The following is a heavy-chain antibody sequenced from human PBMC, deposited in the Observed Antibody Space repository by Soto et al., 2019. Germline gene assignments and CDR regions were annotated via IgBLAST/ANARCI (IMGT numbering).Heavy chain of an antibody. Sequence: GGSLRLSCEASGFTFSSYGMHWVRQTPGGGLEWVAVISFEGGNKYYADSVKGRFTISRDNSKNTVDLQMSSPKTEDTAIYYCTTYSGAAFEYWGQGALVTVSS. D-gene: IGHD1-26*01. CDR3: TTYSGAAFEY. CDR1: GFTFSSYG. CDR2: ISFEGGNK. J-gene: IGHJ4*02. V-gene: IGHV3-30*03.